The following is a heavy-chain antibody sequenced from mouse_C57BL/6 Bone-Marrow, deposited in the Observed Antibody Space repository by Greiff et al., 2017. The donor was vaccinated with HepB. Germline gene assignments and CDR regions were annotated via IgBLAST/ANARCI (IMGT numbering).Heavy chain of an antibody. CDR3: ARVVPTGTFMDY. D-gene: IGHD4-1*02. V-gene: IGHV7-3*01. Sequence: LQLVESGGGLVQPGGSLSLSCAASGFTFTDYYMSWVRQPPGKALEWLGFIRNKANGYTTEYSASVKGRFTISRDNSQSILYLQMNALRAEDSATYYCARVVPTGTFMDYWGQGTSVTVSS. J-gene: IGHJ4*01. CDR1: GFTFTDYY. CDR2: IRNKANGYTT.